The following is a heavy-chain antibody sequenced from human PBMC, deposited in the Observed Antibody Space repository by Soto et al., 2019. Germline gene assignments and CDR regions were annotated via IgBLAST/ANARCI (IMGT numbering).Heavy chain of an antibody. Sequence: QVQLVQSGAEVKNPGASVKVSCKTSGYTFTKYGVGWVRQAPGQGREWMGWNSGSSGNANSAEKGQGRITVTTGTSTSTAYIELRSLRSDDTAVYFCAREMAGPGGEYDSWGQGTVVTVSS. CDR2: NSGSSGNA. J-gene: IGHJ4*02. D-gene: IGHD3-16*01. CDR1: GYTFTKYG. V-gene: IGHV1-18*01. CDR3: AREMAGPGGEYDS.